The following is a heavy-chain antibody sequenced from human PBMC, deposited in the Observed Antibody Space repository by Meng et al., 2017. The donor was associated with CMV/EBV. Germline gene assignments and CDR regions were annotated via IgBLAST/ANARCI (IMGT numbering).Heavy chain of an antibody. J-gene: IGHJ4*02. CDR2: INQGGSEK. CDR1: GFTFSSYW. Sequence: GESLKISCAASGFTFSSYWMSWVRQAPGKGLEWVANINQGGSEKYYVDSVKGRFTMSRDNAKNSLYLQMSSLTAEDTDVYYCARYCANTGCYIYDYWGQGTLVTVSS. V-gene: IGHV3-7*01. CDR3: ARYCANTGCYIYDY. D-gene: IGHD2-2*02.